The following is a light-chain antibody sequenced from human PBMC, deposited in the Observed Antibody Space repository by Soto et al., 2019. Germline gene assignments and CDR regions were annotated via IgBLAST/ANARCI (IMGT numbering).Light chain of an antibody. Sequence: QSVLTQPPSVSAAPGQTVTISCSGSSSNIGNNYVSWYQQFPGTAPKLLIYENNKRPSGTPDRFSGSKSGTSATLGITGLRTGDEADYYCGTWDSSLSVGVFGGGTQLTVL. J-gene: IGLJ3*02. V-gene: IGLV1-51*02. CDR3: GTWDSSLSVGV. CDR1: SSNIGNNY. CDR2: ENN.